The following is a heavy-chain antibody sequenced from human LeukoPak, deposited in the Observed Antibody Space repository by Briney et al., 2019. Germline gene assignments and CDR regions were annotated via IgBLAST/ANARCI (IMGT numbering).Heavy chain of an antibody. CDR1: GFTFDDYA. Sequence: GGSLRLSCAASGFTFDDYAMHWVRQAPGKGLEWVSGISWNSGSIGYADSVKGRFTISRDNSKNTLYLQMNSLRAEDSAVYYCAKGTKMIGSFYRGHQFDYWGQGTLVTVSS. CDR2: ISWNSGSI. D-gene: IGHD1-26*01. V-gene: IGHV3-9*01. CDR3: AKGTKMIGSFYRGHQFDY. J-gene: IGHJ4*02.